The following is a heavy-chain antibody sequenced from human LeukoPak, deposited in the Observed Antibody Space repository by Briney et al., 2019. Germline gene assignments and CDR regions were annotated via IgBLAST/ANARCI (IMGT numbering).Heavy chain of an antibody. J-gene: IGHJ5*02. D-gene: IGHD6-13*01. V-gene: IGHV1-69*05. CDR3: ASWHSSSWLNWFDP. Sequence: ASVKVSCKASGGTFSSYAISWVRQASGQGLEWMGGIIPIFGTANYAQKFQGRVAITTDESTSTAYMELSSLRSEDTAVYYCASWHSSSWLNWFDPWGQGTLVTVSS. CDR1: GGTFSSYA. CDR2: IIPIFGTA.